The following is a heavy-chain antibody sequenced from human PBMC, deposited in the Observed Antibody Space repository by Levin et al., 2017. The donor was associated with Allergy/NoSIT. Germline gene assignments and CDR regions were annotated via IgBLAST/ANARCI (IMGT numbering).Heavy chain of an antibody. CDR3: ARQTGTSAPFDY. CDR2: FYHVGNT. J-gene: IGHJ4*02. Sequence: PSETLSLTCAVSGSSISSGYQWGWIRQSPGKGLEWIGSFYHVGNTYYSPSLRGRIPISIDTSKNQVSLKLGSVTAADTAVYYCARQTGTSAPFDYWGQGILVTVSS. V-gene: IGHV4-38-2*01. CDR1: GSSISSGYQ. D-gene: IGHD1-7*01.